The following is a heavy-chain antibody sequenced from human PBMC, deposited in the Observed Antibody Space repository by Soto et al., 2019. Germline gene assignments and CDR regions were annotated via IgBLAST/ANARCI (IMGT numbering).Heavy chain of an antibody. Sequence: GASVKVSCKASCYTFSPYVFSWVRQAPGQGLEWMGWISAYNGNTNYAQKLQGRVTMTTDTSTSTAYMELRSLRSDDTAVYYCARIGGYGYYFDYWGQGTLVTVSS. D-gene: IGHD3-22*01. V-gene: IGHV1-18*01. CDR1: CYTFSPYV. CDR2: ISAYNGNT. J-gene: IGHJ4*02. CDR3: ARIGGYGYYFDY.